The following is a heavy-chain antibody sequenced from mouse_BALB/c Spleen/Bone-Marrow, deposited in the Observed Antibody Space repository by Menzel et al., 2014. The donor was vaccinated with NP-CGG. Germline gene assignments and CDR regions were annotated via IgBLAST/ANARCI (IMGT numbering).Heavy chain of an antibody. V-gene: IGHV1-69*02. CDR2: IDPSDSYT. D-gene: IGHD1-1*01. J-gene: IGHJ3*01. CDR3: ARYGGYFPWFAY. Sequence: HWVKQRPGQGLEWIGEIDPSDSYTNYNQKFKGKATLTVDKSSSTAYMQLSSLTSEDSAVYYCARYGGYFPWFAYWGQGTLVTVSA.